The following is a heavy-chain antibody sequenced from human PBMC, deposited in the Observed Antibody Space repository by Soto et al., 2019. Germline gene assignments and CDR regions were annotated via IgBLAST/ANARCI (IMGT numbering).Heavy chain of an antibody. D-gene: IGHD6-19*01. J-gene: IGHJ4*02. V-gene: IGHV4-39*01. CDR3: ATLKQWLPSEHFDL. CDR1: GVPISSSTYY. CDR2: IFYSGST. Sequence: SETLSLSCSVSGVPISSSTYYWGWIRQPPGKFLQWVGSIFYSGSTSGTTYYNPSLASRVTISVDTSKNQFSLKLSSVTAADTAVYYCATLKQWLPSEHFDLWGQGTLVTVSS.